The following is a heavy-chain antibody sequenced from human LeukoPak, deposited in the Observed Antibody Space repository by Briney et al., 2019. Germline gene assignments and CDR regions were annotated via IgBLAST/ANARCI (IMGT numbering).Heavy chain of an antibody. V-gene: IGHV3-15*01. CDR2: IKSKTDGRTT. CDR3: TTDSIAAASDY. Sequence: GGSLRLSCAASGFTFSNAWMSWVRQAPGKGLEWVGRIKSKTDGRTTDYAAPVKGRFTISRDDSKNTLYLQMNSLKTEDTAVYYCTTDSIAAASDYWGQGTLVTVSS. D-gene: IGHD6-13*01. J-gene: IGHJ4*02. CDR1: GFTFSNAW.